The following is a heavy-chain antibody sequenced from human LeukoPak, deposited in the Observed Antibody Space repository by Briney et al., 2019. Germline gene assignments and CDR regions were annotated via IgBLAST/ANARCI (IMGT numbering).Heavy chain of an antibody. Sequence: SETPSLTCAVYGGSFSGYYWSWIRQPPGKGLEWIGEINHSGSTNYNPSLKSRVTISVDTSKNQFSLKLSSVTAADTAVYYCASEPFGSGGWFDPWGQGTLVTVSS. CDR3: ASEPFGSGGWFDP. D-gene: IGHD3-3*02. CDR1: GGSFSGYY. J-gene: IGHJ5*02. V-gene: IGHV4-34*01. CDR2: INHSGST.